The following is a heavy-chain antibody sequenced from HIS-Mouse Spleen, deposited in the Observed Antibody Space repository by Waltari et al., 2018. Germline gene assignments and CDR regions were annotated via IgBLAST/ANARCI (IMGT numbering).Heavy chain of an antibody. CDR3: AKDKHHAFDY. V-gene: IGHV3-30*18. CDR2: ISYDGSNK. CDR1: GFTFSSYG. Sequence: QVQLVESGGGVVQPGRSLRLSCAASGFTFSSYGMHWVRQAPGKGVEWVAVISYDGSNKYDADSVKRRFTISRDNSKNTLYLQMNGLRAEDTAVYYCAKDKHHAFDYWGQGTLVTVSS. J-gene: IGHJ4*02.